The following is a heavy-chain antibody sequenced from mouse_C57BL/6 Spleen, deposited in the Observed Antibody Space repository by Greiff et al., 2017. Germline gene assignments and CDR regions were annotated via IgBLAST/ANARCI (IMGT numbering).Heavy chain of an antibody. CDR2: INYDGSST. V-gene: IGHV5-16*01. J-gene: IGHJ3*01. CDR1: GFTFSDYY. CDR3: AREGDGYPAWFAY. D-gene: IGHD2-3*01. Sequence: VQLMESEGGLVQPGSSMKLSCTASGFTFSDYYMAWVRQVPEQGLEWVANINYDGSSTYYLDSLKSRFIISRDNEKNMLYLQMSSLKSEDTATYYCAREGDGYPAWFAYWGQGTLVTVSA.